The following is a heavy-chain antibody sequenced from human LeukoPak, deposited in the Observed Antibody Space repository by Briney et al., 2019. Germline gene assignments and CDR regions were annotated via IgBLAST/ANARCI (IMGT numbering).Heavy chain of an antibody. Sequence: GGSLRLCCGASGFTCSNNAMSWGRQAPGGGLEFVSAISGSGGNTYYADSVKGRFTISRDNSKNTLYLQMNSLRAEDTAVYYCAKNYYDSVGYDYWGQGTLVTVSS. D-gene: IGHD3-22*01. V-gene: IGHV3-23*01. CDR1: GFTCSNNA. J-gene: IGHJ4*02. CDR2: ISGSGGNT. CDR3: AKNYYDSVGYDY.